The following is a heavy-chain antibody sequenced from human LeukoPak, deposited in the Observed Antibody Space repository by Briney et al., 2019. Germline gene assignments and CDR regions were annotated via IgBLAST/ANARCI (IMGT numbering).Heavy chain of an antibody. CDR2: INSDGSST. CDR1: GFTFSSYW. J-gene: IGHJ3*02. CDR3: AIVEMATPDAFDI. D-gene: IGHD5-24*01. Sequence: GGSLRLSCAASGFTFSSYWMHWVRQAPGKGLVWVSRINSDGSSTSYADSVKGRFTISRDNAKNTLYLQMNSLRAEDTAVYYCAIVEMATPDAFDIWGQGTMVTVSS. V-gene: IGHV3-74*01.